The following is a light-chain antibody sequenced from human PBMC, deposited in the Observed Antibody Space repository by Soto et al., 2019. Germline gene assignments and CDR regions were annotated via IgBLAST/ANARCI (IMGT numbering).Light chain of an antibody. Sequence: EIVWTQSPATLSLSPGERTTLSCRASQSVSSYLAWYQQKPGQAPRLLIYDASNRATGIPARFSGSGSGTDFTLTISSLEPEDFEIYYCQQYNNWPITFGQGTRLEIK. CDR1: QSVSSY. CDR3: QQYNNWPIT. V-gene: IGKV3-11*01. CDR2: DAS. J-gene: IGKJ5*01.